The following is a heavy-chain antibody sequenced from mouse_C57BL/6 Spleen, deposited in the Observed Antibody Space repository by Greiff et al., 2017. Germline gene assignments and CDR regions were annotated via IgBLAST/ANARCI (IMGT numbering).Heavy chain of an antibody. CDR3: ARGDSSGYDYFDD. D-gene: IGHD3-2*02. Sequence: EVKLMESGGGLVKPGGSLKLSCAASGFTFSSYAMSWVRQTPEKRLEWVATISDGGRYTYYPDNVKGRFTISRDNAKNNLYLQMSHLKSEDTAMYYCARGDSSGYDYFDDWGQGTTLTVSS. CDR1: GFTFSSYA. J-gene: IGHJ2*01. V-gene: IGHV5-4*03. CDR2: ISDGGRYT.